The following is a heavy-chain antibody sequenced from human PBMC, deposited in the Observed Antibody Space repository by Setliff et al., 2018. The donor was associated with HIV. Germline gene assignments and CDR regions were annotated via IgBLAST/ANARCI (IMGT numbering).Heavy chain of an antibody. Sequence: SETLSLTCTVSGGSMNTFHWTWIRQPAGQGLEWIGRIYVSGTTIYTNYNPSLKSRVTISVDTSKNQFSLKLSSVTAADTAVYYCARNLLHYDSSGLRWNYYYYYMDVWGKGTTVTVSS. CDR3: ARNLLHYDSSGLRWNYYYYYMDV. J-gene: IGHJ6*03. V-gene: IGHV4-4*07. CDR2: IYVSGTT. CDR1: GGSMNTFH. D-gene: IGHD3-22*01.